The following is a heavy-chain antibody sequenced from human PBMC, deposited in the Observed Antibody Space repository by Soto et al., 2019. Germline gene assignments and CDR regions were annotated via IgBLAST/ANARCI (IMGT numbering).Heavy chain of an antibody. D-gene: IGHD3-10*01. CDR1: GFTFGDYA. J-gene: IGHJ6*02. CDR3: TRAPNHETMVRGVIIYRHYYYGMDV. Sequence: PGGSLRLSCTASGFTFGDYAMSWVRQAPGKGLEWVGFIRSKAYGGTTEYAASVKGRFTISRDDSKSIAYLQMNSLKTEDTAVYYCTRAPNHETMVRGVIIYRHYYYGMDVWGQGTTVTVSS. CDR2: IRSKAYGGTT. V-gene: IGHV3-49*04.